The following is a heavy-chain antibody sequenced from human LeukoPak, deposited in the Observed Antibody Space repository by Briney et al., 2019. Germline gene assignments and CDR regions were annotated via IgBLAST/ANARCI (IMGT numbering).Heavy chain of an antibody. J-gene: IGHJ1*01. V-gene: IGHV1-8*01. CDR2: MNPNSGNT. D-gene: IGHD3-22*01. Sequence: ASVKVSCKASGYTLTSYDINWVRQATGQGPEWMGWMNPNSGNTGYAQKFQGRVTMTRNTSISTAYMELSSLRSEDTAVYYCARRQESYDSSGYQKPRAEYFQHWGQGTLVTVSS. CDR1: GYTLTSYD. CDR3: ARRQESYDSSGYQKPRAEYFQH.